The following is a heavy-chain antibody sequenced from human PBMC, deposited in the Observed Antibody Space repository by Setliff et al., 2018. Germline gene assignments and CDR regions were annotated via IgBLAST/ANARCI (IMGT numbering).Heavy chain of an antibody. Sequence: SETLSLTCTVSGGSISSYYWSWIRQPPGKGLEWIGYIYYSGSTNYNPSLKSRVTISGDTSKNQVSLRLISVTAADTAVYYCTSGGTFRYFDYWGQGTPVTVSS. V-gene: IGHV4-59*01. J-gene: IGHJ4*02. D-gene: IGHD2-15*01. CDR1: GGSISSYY. CDR3: TSGGTFRYFDY. CDR2: IYYSGST.